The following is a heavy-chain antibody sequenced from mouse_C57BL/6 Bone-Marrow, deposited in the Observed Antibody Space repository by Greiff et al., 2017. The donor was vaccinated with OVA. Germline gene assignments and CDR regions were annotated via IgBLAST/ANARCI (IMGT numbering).Heavy chain of an antibody. CDR3: ARELIYYYGSGYFDV. Sequence: QVQLQQSGAELVKPGASVKMSCKASGYTFTSYWITWVKQRPGQGLEWIGDIYPGSGSTNYNEKFKSKATLTVDTSSSTAYMQLSSLTSEDSAVYYCARELIYYYGSGYFDVWGTGTTVTVSS. CDR1: GYTFTSYW. V-gene: IGHV1-55*01. J-gene: IGHJ1*03. CDR2: IYPGSGST. D-gene: IGHD1-1*01.